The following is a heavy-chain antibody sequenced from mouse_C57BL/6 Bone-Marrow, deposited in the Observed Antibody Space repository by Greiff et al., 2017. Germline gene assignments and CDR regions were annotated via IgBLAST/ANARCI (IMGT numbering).Heavy chain of an antibody. CDR2: IYPRSGNT. CDR3: ARPSIYYDYGSWFAY. D-gene: IGHD2-4*01. Sequence: VQLQQSGAELARPGASVKLSCKASGYTFTSYGISWVKQRTGQGLEWIGEIYPRSGNTSYNEKFKGKATLTADKSSSTAYMELRSLTSEDSAVYFCARPSIYYDYGSWFAYWGQGTLVTVSA. V-gene: IGHV1-81*01. J-gene: IGHJ3*01. CDR1: GYTFTSYG.